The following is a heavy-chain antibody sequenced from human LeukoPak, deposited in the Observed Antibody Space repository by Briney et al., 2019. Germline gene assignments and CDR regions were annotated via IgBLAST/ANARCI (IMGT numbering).Heavy chain of an antibody. CDR3: ARPARDYNFYYYMDV. CDR2: ISPTGSAR. Sequence: GSLRLSCAASGFSFNDCYMTWIRQAPGKGLEWVAHISPTGSARFHADSVKGRFTISRDNIENSLSLQMNSLRADDTAVYYCARPARDYNFYYYMDVWGKGTTVTVAS. D-gene: IGHD2-2*01. V-gene: IGHV3-11*01. CDR1: GFSFNDCY. J-gene: IGHJ6*03.